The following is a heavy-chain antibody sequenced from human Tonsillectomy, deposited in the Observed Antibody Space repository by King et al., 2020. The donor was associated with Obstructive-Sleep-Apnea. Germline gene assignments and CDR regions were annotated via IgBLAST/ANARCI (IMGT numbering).Heavy chain of an antibody. D-gene: IGHD2-2*01. CDR3: ARSRGRYERRYYFGMDV. CDR1: GYNFTSYW. CDR2: IYPGDSDS. V-gene: IGHV5-51*01. J-gene: IGHJ6*02. Sequence: VQLVQSGAEVKKPGESLKISCKGSGYNFTSYWIDWVRQMPGKGLEWMGSIYPGDSDSRYSPSFQGQVTISADKAITTAYLQWSSLKASDTAMYYCARSRGRYERRYYFGMDVWGQGTTVTVSS.